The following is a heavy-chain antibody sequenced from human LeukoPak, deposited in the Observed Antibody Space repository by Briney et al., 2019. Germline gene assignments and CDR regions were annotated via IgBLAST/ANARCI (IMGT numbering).Heavy chain of an antibody. CDR3: VKSYGAHYLFEY. V-gene: IGHV3-30*03. CDR2: ISFDGSNR. Sequence: GGSLRLSCAASGFTFSSFGMHWVRQAPGKGLEWVALISFDGSNRYYAASVRGRFSISRDISKNTLFLQMDDLTFEDTAMYYCVKSYGAHYLFEYWGQGALVTVS. D-gene: IGHD4-17*01. CDR1: GFTFSSFG. J-gene: IGHJ4*02.